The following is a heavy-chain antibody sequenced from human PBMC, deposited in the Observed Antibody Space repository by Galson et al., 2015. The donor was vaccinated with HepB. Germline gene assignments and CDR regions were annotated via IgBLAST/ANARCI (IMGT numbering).Heavy chain of an antibody. D-gene: IGHD5-18*01. CDR2: ISYDGSNK. CDR3: ARDSMSGRYSFVYYFDY. J-gene: IGHJ4*02. Sequence: SLRLSCAASGFTFSSYAMRWFRQAPGKGLEWVAVISYDGSNKYYADSVKGRFTISRDNSKNTLSLQLNSLRAEDTAVYYCARDSMSGRYSFVYYFDYWGQGTLVTVSS. CDR1: GFTFSSYA. V-gene: IGHV3-30*04.